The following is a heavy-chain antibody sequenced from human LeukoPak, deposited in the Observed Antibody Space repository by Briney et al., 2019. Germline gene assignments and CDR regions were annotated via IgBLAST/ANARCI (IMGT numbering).Heavy chain of an antibody. J-gene: IGHJ6*02. Sequence: GGSLRLSCAASGFTFSNSAMSWVRQGPGKGLEWVSGISGSGGDTYYADSVKGRFTISRDNSMNTLYVHMNSLRAEDTAVYFCAKAAVAGLFYYYGMDVWGQGTTVTVSS. CDR3: AKAAVAGLFYYYGMDV. D-gene: IGHD6-19*01. CDR1: GFTFSNSA. CDR2: ISGSGGDT. V-gene: IGHV3-23*01.